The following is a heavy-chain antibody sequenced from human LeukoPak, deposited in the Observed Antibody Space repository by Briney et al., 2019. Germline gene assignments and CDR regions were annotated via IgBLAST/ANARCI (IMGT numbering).Heavy chain of an antibody. D-gene: IGHD3-10*01. J-gene: IGHJ4*02. CDR2: INQDGGEK. CDR3: ARSHRSFASGSGDY. Sequence: GGSLRLSCAASKFTFSVYWMSWVRQAPGKGLEWVANINQDGGEKYYVDSVKGRFSISRDNAKNSLFLQMTSLRDEDTAVYFCARSHRSFASGSGDYWGQGTLVTVSS. V-gene: IGHV3-7*05. CDR1: KFTFSVYW.